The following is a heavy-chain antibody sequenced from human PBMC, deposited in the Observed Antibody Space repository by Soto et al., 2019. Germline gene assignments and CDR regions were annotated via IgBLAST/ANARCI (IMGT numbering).Heavy chain of an antibody. CDR3: ATQAPSIVGANIYYYYYYGMDV. CDR2: FDPEDGET. CDR1: GYTLTELS. Sequence: QVQLVQSGAEVKKPGASVKVSCKVSGYTLTELSMHWVRQAPGKGLAWMGGFDPEDGETIYAQKFQGRVTMTEDTSTDTAYMELSSLRSEDTAVYYCATQAPSIVGANIYYYYYYGMDVWGQGTTVTVSS. V-gene: IGHV1-24*01. D-gene: IGHD1-26*01. J-gene: IGHJ6*02.